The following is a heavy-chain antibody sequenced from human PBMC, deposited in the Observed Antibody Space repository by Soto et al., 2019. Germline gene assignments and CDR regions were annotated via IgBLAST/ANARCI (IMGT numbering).Heavy chain of an antibody. Sequence: VGSLRLSCAVSGFTVSSYSMNWVRQAPGKGLEWVSSISSSSSYIYYADSVKGRFTISRDNAKNSLYLQMNSLRAEDTAVYYCARDLPGMDVWGQGTTVTVSS. CDR1: GFTVSSYS. CDR3: ARDLPGMDV. CDR2: ISSSSSYI. J-gene: IGHJ6*02. V-gene: IGHV3-21*01.